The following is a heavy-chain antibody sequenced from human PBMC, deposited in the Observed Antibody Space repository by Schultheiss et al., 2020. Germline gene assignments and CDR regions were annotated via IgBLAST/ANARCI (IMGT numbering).Heavy chain of an antibody. D-gene: IGHD1/OR15-1a*01. V-gene: IGHV3-23*01. CDR1: GFTFSSYA. CDR3: ARGGAGTPFDY. Sequence: GGSLRLSCAASGFTFSSYAMSWVRQAPGKGLEWVSAISGSGSTIYYADSVKGRFTISRDNAKNSLYLQMNSLRAEDTAVYYCARGGAGTPFDYWGQETLVTVYS. CDR2: ISGSGSTI. J-gene: IGHJ4*02.